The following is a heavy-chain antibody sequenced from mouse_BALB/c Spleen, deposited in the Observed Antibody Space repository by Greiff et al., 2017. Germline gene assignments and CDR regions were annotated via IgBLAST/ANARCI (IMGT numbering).Heavy chain of an antibody. Sequence: QVHVKQSGAELAKPGASVKMSCKASGYTFTSYWMHWVKQRPGQGLEWIGYINPSTGYTEYNQKFKDKATLTADKSSSTAYMQLSSLTSEDSAVYYWARSVYRYDGEGLDYWGQGTTLTVSS. CDR2: INPSTGYT. J-gene: IGHJ2*01. CDR3: ARSVYRYDGEGLDY. CDR1: GYTFTSYW. D-gene: IGHD2-14*01. V-gene: IGHV1-7*01.